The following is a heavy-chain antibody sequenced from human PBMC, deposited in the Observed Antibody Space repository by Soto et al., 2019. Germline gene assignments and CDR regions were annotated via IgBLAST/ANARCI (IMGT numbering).Heavy chain of an antibody. Sequence: QVQLVQSGAEVKKPGSSVKVSCEASGGTFSSYSFSWVRQAPGQGLEWMGRVIPILGMANYAQKFQGRVTINAEKATSTVYMERSSLRSEATAVDYCARGGAVVVPGAVDRHNWFDPWGQGTLVTVSS. V-gene: IGHV1-69*02. D-gene: IGHD2-2*01. CDR2: VIPILGMA. J-gene: IGHJ5*02. CDR1: GGTFSSYS. CDR3: ARGGAVVVPGAVDRHNWFDP.